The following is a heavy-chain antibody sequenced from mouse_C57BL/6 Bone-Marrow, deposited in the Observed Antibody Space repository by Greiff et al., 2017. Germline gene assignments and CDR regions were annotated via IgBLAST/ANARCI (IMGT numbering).Heavy chain of an antibody. CDR2: ISNGSSTI. CDR3: AITTVPYWYFDV. CDR1: GFTFSDYG. Sequence: EVQRVESGGGLVKPGGSLKLSCAASGFTFSDYGMHWVRQAPEKGLEWVAYISNGSSTIYYADTVKGRFTIYRDNAKHTLFLQMTSLRSEDTAMYYCAITTVPYWYFDVWGKGTTVTVSS. V-gene: IGHV5-17*01. J-gene: IGHJ1*03. D-gene: IGHD1-1*01.